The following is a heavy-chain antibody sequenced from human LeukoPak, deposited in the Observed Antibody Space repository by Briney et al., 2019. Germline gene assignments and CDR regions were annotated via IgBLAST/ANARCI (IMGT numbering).Heavy chain of an antibody. CDR3: ARGSGYNAFDI. CDR2: IGTAGDT. Sequence: PGGSLRLSCAASGFTFSGYDMHWVRQATGKGLEWVSAIGTAGDTYYPGSVKGRFTISRENAKNSLYLQMNGLRAGDTAVYYCARGSGYNAFDIWGQGTMVTVSS. D-gene: IGHD3-22*01. V-gene: IGHV3-13*01. J-gene: IGHJ3*02. CDR1: GFTFSGYD.